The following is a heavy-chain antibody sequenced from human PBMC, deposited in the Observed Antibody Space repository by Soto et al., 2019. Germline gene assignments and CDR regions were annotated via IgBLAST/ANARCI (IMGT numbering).Heavy chain of an antibody. Sequence: GGSLRLSCAASGFTFSSYAMSWVRQAPGKGLEWVSAISGSGGSTYYADSVKGRFTISRDNSKNTLYLQWSSLKASDTAMYYCARSYCSGGACYSGKYYYYFAMDVWGQGTTVTVSS. D-gene: IGHD2-15*01. CDR2: ISGSGGST. CDR3: ARSYCSGGACYSGKYYYYFAMDV. J-gene: IGHJ6*02. CDR1: GFTFSSYA. V-gene: IGHV3-23*01.